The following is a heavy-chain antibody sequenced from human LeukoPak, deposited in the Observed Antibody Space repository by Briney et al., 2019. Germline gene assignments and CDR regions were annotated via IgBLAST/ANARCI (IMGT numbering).Heavy chain of an antibody. J-gene: IGHJ4*02. CDR1: GDSIFTNNVA. CDR3: ARGKYTSFDN. CDR2: TYYRSKWSF. Sequence: SQTLSLTCAISGDSIFTNNVAWNWIRQSPSRGLGWLGRTYYRSKWSFDYAVPVKSRITINADTSKNQFSLQLSSVTPEDTAVYYCARGKYTSFDNWGQGTLVTVSS. D-gene: IGHD6-6*01. V-gene: IGHV6-1*01.